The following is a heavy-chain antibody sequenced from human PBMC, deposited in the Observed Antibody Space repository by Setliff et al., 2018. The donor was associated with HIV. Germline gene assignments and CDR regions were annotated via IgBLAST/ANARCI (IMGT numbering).Heavy chain of an antibody. D-gene: IGHD3-22*01. CDR1: GFTFSSYS. CDR3: ARGYYDSRGYYYPFDY. J-gene: IGHJ4*02. V-gene: IGHV3-21*01. Sequence: KAGGSLRLSCAASGFTFSSYSMNWVRQAPGKGLEWVSSISSSSSYIYYADSVKGRFTISRDNAKNSLYLQMNSLRAEDTAVYYCARGYYDSRGYYYPFDYWGQGTLVTVSS. CDR2: ISSSSSYI.